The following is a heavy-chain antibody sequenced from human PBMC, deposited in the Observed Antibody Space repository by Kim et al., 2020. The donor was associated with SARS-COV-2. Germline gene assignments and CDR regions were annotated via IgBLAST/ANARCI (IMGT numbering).Heavy chain of an antibody. CDR3: ASPPLYYYPGHYFDY. D-gene: IGHD3-22*01. V-gene: IGHV4-39*02. J-gene: IGHJ4*02. Sequence: PSLKSRGTISVDTSKNHFSLQLSSVTAEDTAVYYCASPPLYYYPGHYFDYWGQGTLVTVSS.